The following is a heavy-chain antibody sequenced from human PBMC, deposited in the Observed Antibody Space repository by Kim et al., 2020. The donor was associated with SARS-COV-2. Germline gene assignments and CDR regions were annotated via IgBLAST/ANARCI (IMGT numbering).Heavy chain of an antibody. Sequence: SVKVSCKASGGTFSSYAINWVRQAPGQGLEWMGRIIPMLGITNYAQKFQGRVTITADKSTSTAYMELSSLRSEDTAVYYCARVSGDCSSTSCYAGYYYYGMDVWGQGTTVTVSS. CDR1: GGTFSSYA. D-gene: IGHD2-2*01. CDR2: IIPMLGIT. J-gene: IGHJ6*02. CDR3: ARVSGDCSSTSCYAGYYYYGMDV. V-gene: IGHV1-69*04.